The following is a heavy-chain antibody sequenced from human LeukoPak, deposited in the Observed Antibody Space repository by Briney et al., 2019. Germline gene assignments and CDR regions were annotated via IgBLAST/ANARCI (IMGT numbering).Heavy chain of an antibody. CDR3: ARRREQQLGVYWFDP. CDR2: INPNSGGT. J-gene: IGHJ5*02. Sequence: ASVKVSCKASGYTFTGYYMHWVRQAPGQGLEWMGWINPNSGGTNYAQKFQGRVTMTRDTSISTAYMDLSRLRSDDTAVYYCARRREQQLGVYWFDPWGQGTLVTVSS. V-gene: IGHV1-2*02. CDR1: GYTFTGYY. D-gene: IGHD6-13*01.